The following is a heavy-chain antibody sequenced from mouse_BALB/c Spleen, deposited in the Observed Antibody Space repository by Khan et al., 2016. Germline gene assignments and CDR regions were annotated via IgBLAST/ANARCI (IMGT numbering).Heavy chain of an antibody. CDR2: INTNTGET. CDR1: GYIFTNFG. J-gene: IGHJ2*01. CDR3: ATGITTVIVTRRHY. D-gene: IGHD1-1*01. V-gene: IGHV9-3-1*01. Sequence: QIQLVQSGPELKKPGETVKISCKASGYIFTNFGINWVRQAPGKGLEWMDWINTNTGETTYADDFKGRFAFSLETSASTAYLQLNNLKNEDTATYFCATGITTVIVTRRHYWGQGTTLTVSS.